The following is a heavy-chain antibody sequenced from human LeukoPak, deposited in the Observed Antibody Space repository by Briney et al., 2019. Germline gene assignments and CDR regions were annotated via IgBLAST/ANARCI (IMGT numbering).Heavy chain of an antibody. J-gene: IGHJ6*02. CDR2: IKQDGSEK. V-gene: IGHV3-7*01. CDR1: GFTFSSYW. CDR3: ARGVTWVYANVFAYYYGMDV. D-gene: IGHD2-8*01. Sequence: PGGSLRLSCAASGFTFSSYWMSWVRQAPGKGLEWVANIKQDGSEKYYVDSVKGRFTISRDNAKNSPYLQMNSLRAEDTAVYYCARGVTWVYANVFAYYYGMDVWGQGTTVTVSS.